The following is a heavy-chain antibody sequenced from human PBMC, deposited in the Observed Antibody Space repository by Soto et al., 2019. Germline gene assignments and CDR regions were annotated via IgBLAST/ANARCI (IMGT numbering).Heavy chain of an antibody. V-gene: IGHV3-30*18. CDR1: GFTFRSFG. Sequence: QVQLVESGGGVIQPGTSLSLSCGSSGFTFRSFGMYWVRQAPGKGLEWVAVVSYDGNHKYYADSVKGRFTVSRDNAKNMLYLQMNSPRGEDTAVYYCAKDVGQQLVLNYGMDVWGQGTTVTVSS. CDR2: VSYDGNHK. CDR3: AKDVGQQLVLNYGMDV. J-gene: IGHJ6*02. D-gene: IGHD6-13*01.